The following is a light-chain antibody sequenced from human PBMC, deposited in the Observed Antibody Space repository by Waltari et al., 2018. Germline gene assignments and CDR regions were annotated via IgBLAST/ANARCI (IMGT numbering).Light chain of an antibody. CDR1: SLRTSY. V-gene: IGLV3-19*01. J-gene: IGLJ2*01. CDR3: SSRNGRASQVV. Sequence: SSGLTQDPAVSVALGQTIRITCREDSLRTSYASWYQVKTGQAPVLVMFGKEKRPSGVPDRISGESSETTSSLIITGAQAEDEADYYCSSRNGRASQVVFAGGTKVTVL. CDR2: GKE.